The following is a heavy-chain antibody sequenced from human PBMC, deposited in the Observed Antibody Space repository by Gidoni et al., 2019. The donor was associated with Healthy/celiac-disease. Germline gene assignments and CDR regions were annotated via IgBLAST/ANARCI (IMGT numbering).Heavy chain of an antibody. CDR1: GFTFSNAW. V-gene: IGHV3-15*01. D-gene: IGHD2-2*01. CDR3: TTLSVTYCSSTSCYYDYYYYYMDV. J-gene: IGHJ6*03. Sequence: EVQLVESGGGLVKPGGSLRLSCAASGFTFSNAWMSWVRQAPGKGREWVGRIKSKTDGGTTDYAAPVKGRFTISRDDSKNTLYLQMNSLKTEDTAVYYCTTLSVTYCSSTSCYYDYYYYYMDVWGKGTTVTVSS. CDR2: IKSKTDGGTT.